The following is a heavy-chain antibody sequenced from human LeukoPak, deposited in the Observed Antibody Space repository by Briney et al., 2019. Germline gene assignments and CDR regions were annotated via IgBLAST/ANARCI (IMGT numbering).Heavy chain of an antibody. J-gene: IGHJ3*02. CDR3: AKVDDDSRGYLVDAFDI. Sequence: PGGSLRLSCAASGFTFSSYAMSWVRQAPGKGLEWVSAISGSGGSTYYADSVKGRFTISRDNSKNTLYLQMNSLRAEDTAVYYCAKVDDDSRGYLVDAFDIWGQGTMVTVSS. CDR2: ISGSGGST. D-gene: IGHD3-22*01. V-gene: IGHV3-23*01. CDR1: GFTFSSYA.